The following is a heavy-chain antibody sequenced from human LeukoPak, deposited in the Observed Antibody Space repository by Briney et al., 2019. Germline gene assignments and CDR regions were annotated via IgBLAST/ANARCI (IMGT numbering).Heavy chain of an antibody. J-gene: IGHJ4*02. Sequence: GASVKVSCKASGYTFTSYYMHWVRQAPGQGLEWMGIINPSGGSTSYAQKFQGRVTMTRDTSTSTVYMELSSLRSEDTAVYYCARAGGVTIFGVGADPLDYRGQGTLVTVSS. V-gene: IGHV1-46*01. D-gene: IGHD3-3*01. CDR3: ARAGGVTIFGVGADPLDY. CDR2: INPSGGST. CDR1: GYTFTSYY.